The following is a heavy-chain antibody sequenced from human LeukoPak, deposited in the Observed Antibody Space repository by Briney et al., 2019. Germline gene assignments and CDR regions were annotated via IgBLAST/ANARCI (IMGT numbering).Heavy chain of an antibody. CDR1: GFTFSNAW. CDR3: TTDVRGRDSWSGYYYYYYGMDV. J-gene: IGHJ6*02. Sequence: GGSLRLSCAASGFTFSNAWMSWVRQAPGKGLEWVGRIKSKTDGGTTDYAAPVKGRFTISRDDSKNTLYLQMNSLKTEDTAVYYCTTDVRGRDSWSGYYYYYYGMDVWGQGTTVTVSS. D-gene: IGHD3-3*01. CDR2: IKSKTDGGTT. V-gene: IGHV3-15*01.